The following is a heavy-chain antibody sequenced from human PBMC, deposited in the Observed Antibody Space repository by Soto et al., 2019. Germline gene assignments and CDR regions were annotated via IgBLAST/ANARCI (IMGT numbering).Heavy chain of an antibody. V-gene: IGHV4-4*07. Sequence: SETLSLTCSVSGGSINSYWWSWIRQPAGKGLEWIGRVYSSGTTDYNPSLNSRATMSVETSKNQFSLKMSSVTAADTAVYYCARDIGSFAYGEGYWGQGIQVTVSS. CDR1: GGSINSYW. CDR3: ARDIGSFAYGEGY. D-gene: IGHD3-10*01. J-gene: IGHJ4*02. CDR2: VYSSGTT.